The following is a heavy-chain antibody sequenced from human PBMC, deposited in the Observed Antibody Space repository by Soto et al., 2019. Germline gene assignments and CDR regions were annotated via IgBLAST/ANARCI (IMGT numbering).Heavy chain of an antibody. J-gene: IGHJ4*02. D-gene: IGHD6-19*01. CDR2: ISYDRIDK. CDR3: ARRAVALDY. CDR1: GFTFNMYA. Sequence: QVQLVESGGGVVQPGRSLRLSCAASGFTFNMYAMHWVRQAPGKGLEWVAVISYDRIDKYYADSVKGRFTISRDNSKNTLYLQMNSLRAEDTAVYYCARRAVALDYWGQGTLVTVSS. V-gene: IGHV3-30-3*01.